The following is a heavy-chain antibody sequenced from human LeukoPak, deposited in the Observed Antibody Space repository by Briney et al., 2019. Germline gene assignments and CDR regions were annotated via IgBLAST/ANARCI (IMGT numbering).Heavy chain of an antibody. V-gene: IGHV3-74*01. CDR1: GFTFSNSW. J-gene: IGHJ4*02. D-gene: IGHD2-21*02. Sequence: GGSLRLSCAASGFTFSNSWMNWVRQAPGKGLVWVSRINTDGSITSYADSVKGRFTISRDNAKNTLYLQMNSLRAEDTAVYCCARAEGYCGSDCYSPFGDWGQGTLVTVSS. CDR3: ARAEGYCGSDCYSPFGD. CDR2: INTDGSIT.